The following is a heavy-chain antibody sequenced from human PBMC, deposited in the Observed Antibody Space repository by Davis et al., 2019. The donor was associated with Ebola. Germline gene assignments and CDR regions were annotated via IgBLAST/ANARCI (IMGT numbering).Heavy chain of an antibody. J-gene: IGHJ4*02. Sequence: AASVKVSCKASGYIFSNYDTNWVRQARGQGLEWMGWMNPYSGNTGYIEKFQGRVTMTRDPSINTAYMDLSSLTPDDTAVYYCTRGYSPKCRTGDCVNDFWGQGTLVTVSS. CDR3: TRGYSPKCRTGDCVNDF. CDR1: GYIFSNYD. D-gene: IGHD2-21*02. V-gene: IGHV1-8*01. CDR2: MNPYSGNT.